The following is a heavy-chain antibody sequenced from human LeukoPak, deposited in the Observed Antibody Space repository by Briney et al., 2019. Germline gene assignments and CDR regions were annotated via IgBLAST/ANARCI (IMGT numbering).Heavy chain of an antibody. D-gene: IGHD5-12*01. J-gene: IGHJ4*02. CDR2: IYPSGST. V-gene: IGHV4-4*07. Sequence: PSETLSLTCTVSVGSTNTYCWGWIRQPAEKGLEWIGRIYPSGSTYYNPSLKSRVTISIDKSKNQFSLRLTSVTAADTAVYYCARDRSGYSEYYFDYWGQGSLVTVSS. CDR1: VGSTNTYC. CDR3: ARDRSGYSEYYFDY.